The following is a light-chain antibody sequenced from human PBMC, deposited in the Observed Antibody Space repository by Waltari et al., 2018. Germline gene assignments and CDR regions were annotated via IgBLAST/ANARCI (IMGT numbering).Light chain of an antibody. J-gene: IGKJ1*01. CDR3: RQYGSLPWT. V-gene: IGKV3-20*01. CDR1: ESVTNDY. CDR2: DAS. Sequence: EVVLTQSSGALSLSPGERATLSCRASESVTNDYLAWYQQKPGQAPRLLIYDASNRATGIPDRCSGSGYGTDFTLTITRLEPEDLAVYHCRQYGSLPWTFGQGTMVDMK.